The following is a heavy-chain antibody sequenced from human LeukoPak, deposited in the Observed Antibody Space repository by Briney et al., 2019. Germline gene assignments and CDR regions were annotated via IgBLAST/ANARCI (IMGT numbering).Heavy chain of an antibody. V-gene: IGHV4-34*01. CDR2: INHSGST. J-gene: IGHJ4*02. CDR1: GGSFSGYY. CDR3: ARRNGQDIVPTFRRRYYFDY. D-gene: IGHD5-12*01. Sequence: SETLSLTCAVYGGSFSGYYWSWIRQPPGKGLEWIGEINHSGSTNYNPSLKSRVSISVDTSKNQFSLKLSSVTAADTAVYYCARRNGQDIVPTFRRRYYFDYWGQGTLVTVSS.